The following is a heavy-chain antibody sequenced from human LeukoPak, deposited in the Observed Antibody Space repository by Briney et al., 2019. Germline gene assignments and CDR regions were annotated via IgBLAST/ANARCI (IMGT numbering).Heavy chain of an antibody. Sequence: GGSLRLSCAASGFTFSSYAMSWVRQAPGKGLEWVSAISGSGGSTYYADSEKGRFTISRDNSKNTLYLQMNSLRAEDTAVYYCAKRMERRGENWFDPWGQGTLVTVSS. CDR2: ISGSGGST. CDR1: GFTFSSYA. D-gene: IGHD1-1*01. V-gene: IGHV3-23*01. CDR3: AKRMERRGENWFDP. J-gene: IGHJ5*02.